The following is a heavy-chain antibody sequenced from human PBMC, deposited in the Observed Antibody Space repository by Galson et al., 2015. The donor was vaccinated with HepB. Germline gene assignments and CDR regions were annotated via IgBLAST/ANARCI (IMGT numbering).Heavy chain of an antibody. Sequence: SLRLSCAASGFTFSSYGMHWVRQAPGKGLEWVAVISYDGSNKYYADSVKGRFTISRDNSKNTLYLQMNSLRAEDTAVYYCAKDSGSYFLDYFDYWGQGTLVTVSS. CDR3: AKDSGSYFLDYFDY. V-gene: IGHV3-30*18. J-gene: IGHJ4*02. CDR2: ISYDGSNK. D-gene: IGHD1-26*01. CDR1: GFTFSSYG.